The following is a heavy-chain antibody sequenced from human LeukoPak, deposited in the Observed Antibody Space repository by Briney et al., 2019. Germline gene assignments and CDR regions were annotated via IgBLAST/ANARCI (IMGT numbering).Heavy chain of an antibody. Sequence: SETLSLSCTGSGVSINSYYWSWIRQPPGKGLEWIGYIHHIGSTNYNPSLNSRVTMSLDTSKNRFSLRLNSVTAADTAVYYCARGRYGGYFDYWGQGTLVTVSS. CDR2: IHHIGST. J-gene: IGHJ4*02. V-gene: IGHV4-59*01. D-gene: IGHD4-17*01. CDR1: GVSINSYY. CDR3: ARGRYGGYFDY.